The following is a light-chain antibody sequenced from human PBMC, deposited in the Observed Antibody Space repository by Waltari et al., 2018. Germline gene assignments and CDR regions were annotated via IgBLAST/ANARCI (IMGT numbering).Light chain of an antibody. CDR3: MQGTHWPLWT. J-gene: IGKJ1*01. V-gene: IGKV2-30*02. CDR1: QSLVHSDGNTY. CDR2: KVS. Sequence: DVVMTQSPLSLPITLGQPASISCRSSQSLVHSDGNTYLSWFQQRPGQSPRRLIYKVSNRDSGVPDRFSGSGSGTDFTLKISRVEAEDVGVYYCMQGTHWPLWTFGQGTKVEIQ.